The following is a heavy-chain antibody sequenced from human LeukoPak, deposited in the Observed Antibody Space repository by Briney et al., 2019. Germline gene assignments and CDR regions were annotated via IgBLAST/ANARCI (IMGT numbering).Heavy chain of an antibody. CDR2: ISSSSSYI. Sequence: GGSLRLSCAASGFTFSSYSMNWVRQAPGKGLEWVSSISSSSSYIYYADSVKGRFTISRDNAKNSLYLQMNSLRAEDTAVYYCATRGPGGFGSEDAFDIWGQGTMVTVSS. V-gene: IGHV3-21*01. CDR3: ATRGPGGFGSEDAFDI. J-gene: IGHJ3*02. CDR1: GFTFSSYS. D-gene: IGHD3-3*01.